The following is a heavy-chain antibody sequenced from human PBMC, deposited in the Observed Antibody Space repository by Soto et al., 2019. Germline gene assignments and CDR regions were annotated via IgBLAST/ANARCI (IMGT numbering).Heavy chain of an antibody. V-gene: IGHV3-23*01. CDR2: ISGSADGT. Sequence: EVQLLESGGGLVQPGGSLRLSCAASGFAFSRFALSWVRQAPGMGLEWVSAISGSADGTDYADSVKGRFTISRDNSKNPLYLQMNSLRAEDTAVYYCAGPGYSSQDYWGQGALVTVSS. J-gene: IGHJ4*02. D-gene: IGHD5-18*01. CDR3: AGPGYSSQDY. CDR1: GFAFSRFA.